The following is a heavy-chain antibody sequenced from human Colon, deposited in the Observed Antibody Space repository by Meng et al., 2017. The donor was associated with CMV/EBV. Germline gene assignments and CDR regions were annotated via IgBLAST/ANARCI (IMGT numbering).Heavy chain of an antibody. D-gene: IGHD6-19*01. Sequence: ASVKVSCKPSGHTITPYYIQWVRQAPGEGLEWMGMINPGGGTTYAQKFQGRITMTRDTSPTTVYMELDGLTSDDTAVYYCARGPLSGWQPDWGQGTLVTVSS. V-gene: IGHV1-46*01. CDR3: ARGPLSGWQPD. J-gene: IGHJ4*02. CDR1: GHTITPYY. CDR2: INPGGGT.